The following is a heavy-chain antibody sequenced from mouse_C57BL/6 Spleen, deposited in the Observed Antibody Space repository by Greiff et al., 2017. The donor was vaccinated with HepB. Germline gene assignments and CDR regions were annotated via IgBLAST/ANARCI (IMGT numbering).Heavy chain of an antibody. CDR2: IYPGDGDT. CDR3: ARLGYYDYDGFAY. Sequence: VQLQQSGPELVKPGASVKISCKASGYAFSSSWMNWVKQRPGKGLEWIGRIYPGDGDTNYNGKFKGKATLTADKSSSTAYMQLSSLTSEDSAVYFCARLGYYDYDGFAYWGQGTLVTVSA. J-gene: IGHJ3*01. V-gene: IGHV1-82*01. CDR1: GYAFSSSW. D-gene: IGHD2-4*01.